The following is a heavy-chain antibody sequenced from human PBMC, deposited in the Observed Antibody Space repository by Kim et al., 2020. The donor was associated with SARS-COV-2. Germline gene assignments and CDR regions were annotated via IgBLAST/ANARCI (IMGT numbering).Heavy chain of an antibody. Sequence: SETLSLTCTVSGASITTFSWAWIRQSAGKGLEWIGHIYTTGTTTYNPSLTSRLTISIDTSKNQFSLKLTSVTAADTAIYYCVRSMRKSAVTRYWLDPWGQGILVTVSS. V-gene: IGHV4-4*07. J-gene: IGHJ5*02. CDR2: IYTTGTT. D-gene: IGHD4-17*01. CDR1: GASITTFS. CDR3: VRSMRKSAVTRYWLDP.